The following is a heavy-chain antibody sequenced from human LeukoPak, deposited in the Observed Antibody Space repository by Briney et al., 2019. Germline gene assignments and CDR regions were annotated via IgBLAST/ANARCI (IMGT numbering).Heavy chain of an antibody. J-gene: IGHJ6*03. V-gene: IGHV3-7*01. CDR3: ERESHYYYIDV. Sequence: GGSLRLSCAASGFTFSSYWMSWVRQAPGKGLEWVSTIKQDGSEKYYVDSVKGRFTISRDNETKSLYLQMNSLSEEETAVYYCERESHYYYIDVWGKGTTVTVSS. CDR1: GFTFSSYW. CDR2: IKQDGSEK.